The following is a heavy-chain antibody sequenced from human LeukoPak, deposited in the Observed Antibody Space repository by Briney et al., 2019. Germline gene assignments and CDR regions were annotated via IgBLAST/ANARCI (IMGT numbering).Heavy chain of an antibody. J-gene: IGHJ3*01. V-gene: IGHV1-2*02. CDR2: INPNSGGT. D-gene: IGHD5-24*01. CDR1: GYTFTGYY. Sequence: ASVKVSCKASGYTFTGYYMHWVRQAPEQGLEWMGWINPNSGGTNSAQKFQGRVTMTRDTSISTAYMELSRLRSDDTAMYYCARGGEMATDDAFDLWGQGTMVTVSS. CDR3: ARGGEMATDDAFDL.